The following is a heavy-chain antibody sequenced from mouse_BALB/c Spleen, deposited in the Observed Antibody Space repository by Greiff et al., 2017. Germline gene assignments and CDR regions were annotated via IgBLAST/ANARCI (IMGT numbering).Heavy chain of an antibody. CDR2: IDPANGNT. Sequence: VQLQQSGAELVKPGASVKLSCTASGFNIKDTYMHWVKQRPEQGLEWIGRIDPANGNTKYDPKFQGKATITADTSSNTAYLQLSSLTSEDTAVYYCARSVGYGNHAFDDWGQGTTLTVSS. D-gene: IGHD2-10*02. V-gene: IGHV14-3*02. J-gene: IGHJ2*01. CDR3: ARSVGYGNHAFDD. CDR1: GFNIKDTY.